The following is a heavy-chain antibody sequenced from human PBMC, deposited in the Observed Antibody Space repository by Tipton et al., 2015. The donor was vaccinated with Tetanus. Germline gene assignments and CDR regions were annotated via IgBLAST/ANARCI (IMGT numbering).Heavy chain of an antibody. Sequence: GSLRLSCAAPGFTLSRYTLNWVRQAPGKGLEWVSSISSSSRYIYYADSVKGRFTISRDNAKNSLYLQMNSLRAEDTAIYYCARGAYGQFDYWGQGTLVTVSS. CDR2: ISSSSRYI. D-gene: IGHD4-17*01. CDR3: ARGAYGQFDY. CDR1: GFTLSRYT. V-gene: IGHV3-21*01. J-gene: IGHJ4*02.